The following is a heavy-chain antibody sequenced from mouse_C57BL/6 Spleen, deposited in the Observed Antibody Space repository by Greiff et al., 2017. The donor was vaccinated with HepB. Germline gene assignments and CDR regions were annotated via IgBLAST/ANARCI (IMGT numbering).Heavy chain of an antibody. V-gene: IGHV1-54*01. J-gene: IGHJ1*03. Sequence: QVQLQQSGAELVRPGTSVKVSCKASGYAFTNYLIEWVKQRPGQGLEWIGVINPGSGGTNYNEKFKGKATLTADKSSSTAYMQLSSLTSEDSAVYFCARADYGYFDVWGTGTTVTVSS. CDR3: ARADYGYFDV. CDR2: INPGSGGT. CDR1: GYAFTNYL. D-gene: IGHD2-4*01.